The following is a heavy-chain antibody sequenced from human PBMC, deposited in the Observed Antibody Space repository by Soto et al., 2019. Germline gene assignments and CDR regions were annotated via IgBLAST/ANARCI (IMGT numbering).Heavy chain of an antibody. CDR1: GLSLTTSGAG. J-gene: IGHJ3*01. Sequence: SGPTLVNPTQTLTLTCTFSGLSLTTSGAGVGSIRHTTGKAREWLALIYSNEDTRYSPSLKIRVPITTDTSKSQVVLTMTDMDPVETATYYCARRLTVVPLAFGLWGQGTMVTVSS. CDR3: ARRLTVVPLAFGL. V-gene: IGHV2-5*01. D-gene: IGHD3-10*01. CDR2: IYSNEDT.